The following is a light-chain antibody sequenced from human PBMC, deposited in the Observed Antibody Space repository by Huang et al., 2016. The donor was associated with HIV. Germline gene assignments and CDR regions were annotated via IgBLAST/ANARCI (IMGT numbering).Light chain of an antibody. Sequence: DIQMTQSPSSLSASVGDRVTITCQASQDISNYLNLYQQKPGKAPKLLIYDASNLETGVPSRFSGSGSGTDFTFTISSLQPEDIGIYYCQHYNNMPMYTFGQGTKLEIK. CDR2: DAS. V-gene: IGKV1-33*01. CDR3: QHYNNMPMYT. CDR1: QDISNY. J-gene: IGKJ2*01.